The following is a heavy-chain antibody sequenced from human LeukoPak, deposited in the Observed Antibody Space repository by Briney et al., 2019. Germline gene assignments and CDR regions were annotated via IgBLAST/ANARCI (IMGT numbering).Heavy chain of an antibody. J-gene: IGHJ3*02. D-gene: IGHD2-21*02. V-gene: IGHV4-4*07. CDR3: TRDNGGDWYAFDI. Sequence: PSETLSLTCSVSGASVSSYYWSWIRQPAGKGLEWIGRIYTSGSTNYNPSLKSRVTMSVDTSKNQFSLKLTSVNAADTAPYYCTRDNGGDWYAFDIWAKGQWSPSLQ. CDR2: IYTSGST. CDR1: GASVSSYY.